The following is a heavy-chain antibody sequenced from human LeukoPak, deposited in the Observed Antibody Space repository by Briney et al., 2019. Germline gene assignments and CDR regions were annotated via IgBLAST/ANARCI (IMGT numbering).Heavy chain of an antibody. CDR1: GFTFSSFA. CDR2: ISGSGDST. CDR3: ATNRTTGGHRFDY. D-gene: IGHD1-1*01. Sequence: PGGSLRLSCTASGFTFSSFAMSWVRHAPGPGLDWVSAISGSGDSTSYADSVRGRFIISRDNSKNTLYLQMDSLRAEDTAVYYCATNRTTGGHRFDYWGQGTLVTVSS. J-gene: IGHJ4*02. V-gene: IGHV3-23*01.